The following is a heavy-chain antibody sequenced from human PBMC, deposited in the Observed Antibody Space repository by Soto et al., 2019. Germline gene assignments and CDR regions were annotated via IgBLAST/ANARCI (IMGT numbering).Heavy chain of an antibody. CDR2: ISAHNGNT. V-gene: IGHV1-18*01. J-gene: IGHJ4*02. D-gene: IGHD1-1*01. CDR1: GYDFTTYG. CDR3: ARGGYGDY. Sequence: QVHLVQSGAEVKNPGASVKVSCKGSGYDFTTYGITWVRQAPGQGLEGMAWISAHNGNTNYAPKLQGRVTVTRDTSTSTAYIELRSLRSDDTAVYYCARGGYGDYWCQGALVTVSS.